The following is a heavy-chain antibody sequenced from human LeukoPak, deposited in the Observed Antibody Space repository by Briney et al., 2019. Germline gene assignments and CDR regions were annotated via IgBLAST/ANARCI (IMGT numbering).Heavy chain of an antibody. CDR3: ARADTASSSWTIDI. D-gene: IGHD6-13*01. CDR2: ISSRSNYI. CDR1: GFTVSSNY. J-gene: IGHJ3*02. V-gene: IGHV3-21*01. Sequence: GGSLRLSCAASGFTVSSNYMNWVRQAPGKGLEWVSSISSRSNYIYYVDSVKGRFTISRDNAKNSLFLQMNSLRAEDTAVYFCARADTASSSWTIDIWGQGTMVTVSS.